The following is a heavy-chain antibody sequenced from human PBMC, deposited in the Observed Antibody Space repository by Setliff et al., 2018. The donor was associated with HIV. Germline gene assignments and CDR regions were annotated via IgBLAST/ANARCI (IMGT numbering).Heavy chain of an antibody. CDR3: ARRGTIWHGVDYHYMDV. D-gene: IGHD2-15*01. CDR1: GVSIGNFY. Sequence: PSETLSLTCTVSGVSIGNFYWSWVRQSPGRGLEWIGFIFFTGTTNYNPSLKSRVTISVDTSKNQFSLNLTSVTAADTAVYYCARRGTIWHGVDYHYMDVRGKGTTVTVSS. J-gene: IGHJ6*03. V-gene: IGHV4-59*08. CDR2: IFFTGTT.